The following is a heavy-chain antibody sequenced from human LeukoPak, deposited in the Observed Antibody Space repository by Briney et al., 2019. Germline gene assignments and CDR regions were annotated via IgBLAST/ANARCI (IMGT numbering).Heavy chain of an antibody. J-gene: IGHJ4*02. Sequence: SVKVSCKASGGTFSSYAISWVRQAPGQGLEWMGRIIPILGIANYAQKFQGRVTITADKSTSTAYMELSSLRSEDTAVYYCARGEVEMPTTLVTLGYWGKGTLVTVSA. CDR2: IIPILGIA. CDR1: GGTFSSYA. CDR3: ARGEVEMPTTLVTLGY. D-gene: IGHD5-24*01. V-gene: IGHV1-69*04.